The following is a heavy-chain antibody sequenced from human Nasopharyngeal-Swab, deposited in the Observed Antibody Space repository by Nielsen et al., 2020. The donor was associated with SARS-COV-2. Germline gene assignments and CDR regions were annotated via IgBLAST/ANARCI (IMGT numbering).Heavy chain of an antibody. CDR1: GFTFSSYA. CDR3: AKDHIGYCSGGRCYPGYFQH. J-gene: IGHJ1*01. V-gene: IGHV3-23*01. Sequence: GESLKISCAASGFTFSSYAMSWVRQAPGKGLEWVSAISGSGGSTYYADSVKGRFTISRDNSKNTLYLQMNSLRAEDTAVYYCAKDHIGYCSGGRCYPGYFQHWGQGTMVTVSS. D-gene: IGHD2-15*01. CDR2: ISGSGGST.